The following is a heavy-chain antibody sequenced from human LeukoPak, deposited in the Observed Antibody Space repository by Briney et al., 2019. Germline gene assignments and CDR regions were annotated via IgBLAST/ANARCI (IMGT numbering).Heavy chain of an antibody. CDR2: INRDGRL. Sequence: SETLSLTCTVSGGSMTSNSWSWFRQSPGSGLEWIGYINRDGRLKYHPSLESRVTISADPSRNQFSLKLTSVTAADTAVYFCARLPSGGASFGWFDYWGQGALVTVSS. CDR1: GGSMTSNS. V-gene: IGHV4-59*08. D-gene: IGHD5-18*01. J-gene: IGHJ4*02. CDR3: ARLPSGGASFGWFDY.